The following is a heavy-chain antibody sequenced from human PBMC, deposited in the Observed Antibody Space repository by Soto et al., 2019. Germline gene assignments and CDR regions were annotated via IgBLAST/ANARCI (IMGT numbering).Heavy chain of an antibody. V-gene: IGHV4-31*03. CDR3: ARSVILSGGSYKGLIRLHYFDT. Sequence: TLSLTCTVSGGSISSSSYYWSWIRQHPGKGLEWIGYIYYSGSTYYNPSLKSRVTISVDTSKNQFSLKLSSVTAADTAVYYCARSVILSGGSYKGLIRLHYFDTWGPGTLVTVSS. CDR2: IYYSGST. CDR1: GGSISSSSYY. D-gene: IGHD3-3*01. J-gene: IGHJ4*02.